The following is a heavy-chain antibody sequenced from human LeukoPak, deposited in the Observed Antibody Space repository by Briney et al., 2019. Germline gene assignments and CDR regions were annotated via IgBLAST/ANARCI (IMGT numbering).Heavy chain of an antibody. CDR3: ARGKITMVRGRYYYYGMDV. CDR2: INHSGST. CDR1: GGSFSGYY. Sequence: PSETLSLTCAVYGGSFSGYYWSWIRQPPGKGLEWIGEINHSGSTNYNPSLKSRVTISVDTPKNQFSLKLSSVTAADTAVYYCARGKITMVRGRYYYYGMDVWGQGTTVTVSS. D-gene: IGHD3-10*01. J-gene: IGHJ6*02. V-gene: IGHV4-34*01.